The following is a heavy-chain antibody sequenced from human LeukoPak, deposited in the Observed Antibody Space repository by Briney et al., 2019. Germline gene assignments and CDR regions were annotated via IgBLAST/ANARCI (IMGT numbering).Heavy chain of an antibody. CDR1: GGSISSGSYY. Sequence: SETLSLTCTVSGGSISSGSYYWSWIRQPAGKGLEWIGRIYTSGSTNYNPSLKSRVTISVDTSKNQFSLKLSSVTAADTAVYYCASQSEGMDVWGQGTTVIVSS. CDR3: ASQSEGMDV. J-gene: IGHJ6*02. V-gene: IGHV4-61*02. CDR2: IYTSGST.